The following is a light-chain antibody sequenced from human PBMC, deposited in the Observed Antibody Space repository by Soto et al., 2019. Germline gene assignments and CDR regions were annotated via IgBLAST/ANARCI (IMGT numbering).Light chain of an antibody. Sequence: IVITQSPSTLSVSPGERATLSCRASHSVSSDLAWYQQKPGQAPRLLIYGASTRAIGIPARFSGSGSGTEFTLTISSLQSEDFAVYYCQQYNNWPPTFGQGTRLEIK. J-gene: IGKJ5*01. CDR2: GAS. CDR1: HSVSSD. CDR3: QQYNNWPPT. V-gene: IGKV3-15*01.